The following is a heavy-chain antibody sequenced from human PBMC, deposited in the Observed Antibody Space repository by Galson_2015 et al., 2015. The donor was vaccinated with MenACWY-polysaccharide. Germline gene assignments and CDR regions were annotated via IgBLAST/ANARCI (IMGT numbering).Heavy chain of an antibody. Sequence: SLRLSCAASGFTFNNYAMSWVRQAPGKGLEWVSGTSGSGDSRYYADSVKGRFTISRDNPKNTLDLQMNSLRAEDTAVYYCANDSAPFYGEYGHWGQGTLVTVSS. V-gene: IGHV3-23*01. CDR1: GFTFNNYA. CDR3: ANDSAPFYGEYGH. J-gene: IGHJ4*02. D-gene: IGHD4-17*01. CDR2: TSGSGDSR.